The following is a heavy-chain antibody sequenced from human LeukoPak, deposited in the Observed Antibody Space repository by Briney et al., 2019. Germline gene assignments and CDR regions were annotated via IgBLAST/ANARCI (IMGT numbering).Heavy chain of an antibody. CDR3: ARLLWFGESPGPFDY. CDR1: GGSFSGYY. Sequence: SETLSLTCAVYGGSFSGYYWSWIRQPPGKGLEWIGEINHSGSTNYNPSLKSRVAISVDTSKNQFSLKLSSVTAADTAVYYCARLLWFGESPGPFDYWGQGTLVTVSS. V-gene: IGHV4-34*01. J-gene: IGHJ4*02. D-gene: IGHD3-10*01. CDR2: INHSGST.